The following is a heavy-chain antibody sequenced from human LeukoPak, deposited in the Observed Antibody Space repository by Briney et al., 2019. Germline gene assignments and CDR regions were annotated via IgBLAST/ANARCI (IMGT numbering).Heavy chain of an antibody. D-gene: IGHD4-23*01. CDR2: INHSEGT. J-gene: IGHJ4*02. CDR3: ARHPSGGNPLEW. V-gene: IGHV4-34*01. CDR1: GGSLSGYY. Sequence: PSETLSLTCAVYGGSLSGYYGSWIRQPPGKGLEWIGEINHSEGTNYNPSLKSRVTISVDTSKNQFSLKLNSVTAADTAVYYCARHPSGGNPLEWWGQGTLVTVSS.